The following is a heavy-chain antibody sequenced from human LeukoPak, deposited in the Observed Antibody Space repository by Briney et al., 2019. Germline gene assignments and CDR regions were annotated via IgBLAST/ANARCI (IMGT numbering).Heavy chain of an antibody. V-gene: IGHV4-39*01. J-gene: IGHJ3*02. CDR3: VRRRLRPEAFDI. Sequence: SETLSLTCTVSGGSISSNSYNWGWIRQPPGTGLEWIGSIYYTGTTYYNPSLKSRLTISVDTSKNQFSLKLSSVTAADAALYYCVRRRLRPEAFDIWGQGTMVTVSS. CDR2: IYYTGTT. D-gene: IGHD4-17*01. CDR1: GGSISSNSYN.